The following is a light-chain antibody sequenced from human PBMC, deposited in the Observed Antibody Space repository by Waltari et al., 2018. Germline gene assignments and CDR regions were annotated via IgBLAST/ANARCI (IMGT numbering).Light chain of an antibody. V-gene: IGKV3D-15*01. J-gene: IGKJ2*01. CDR3: QQSKQWPRRT. CDR2: DAI. CDR1: ESVGAD. Sequence: EIVMTQSPATMSVSPGEEVTLSCTASESVGADVAWYRHKPGQAPRFLIYDAITRATGVPARFICSGSGTDFTLTINSLQSEDFAIYYCQQSKQWPRRTFGQGTKLEIK.